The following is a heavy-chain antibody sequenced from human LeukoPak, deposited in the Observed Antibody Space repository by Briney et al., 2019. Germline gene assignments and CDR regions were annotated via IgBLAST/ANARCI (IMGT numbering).Heavy chain of an antibody. CDR1: GDSISSSNCY. CDR2: IYYSGST. J-gene: IGHJ4*02. Sequence: SETLSLTCTVSGDSISSSNCYWGWIRQPPGKGLEWIGSIYYSGSTYYNPSLTSRVTISVDTSKNQFSLKMRSVTAADTAVYYCAKSFYNYKSGTYFRPFDNWGQGSLVTVSS. V-gene: IGHV4-39*01. CDR3: AKSFYNYKSGTYFRPFDN. D-gene: IGHD3-10*01.